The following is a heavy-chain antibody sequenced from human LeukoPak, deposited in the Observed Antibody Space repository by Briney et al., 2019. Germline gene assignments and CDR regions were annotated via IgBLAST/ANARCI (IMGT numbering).Heavy chain of an antibody. V-gene: IGHV1-24*01. CDR2: FDPEDGET. CDR1: GYTLTELS. CDR3: ARDPPYYYDSSGYLFGDY. Sequence: ASVKVSCKVSGYTLTELSMHWVRQAPGKGLEWMGGFDPEDGETIYAQKFQGRVTMTEDTSTDTAYMELRSLRSDDTAVYYCARDPPYYYDSSGYLFGDYWGQGTLVTVSS. J-gene: IGHJ4*02. D-gene: IGHD3-22*01.